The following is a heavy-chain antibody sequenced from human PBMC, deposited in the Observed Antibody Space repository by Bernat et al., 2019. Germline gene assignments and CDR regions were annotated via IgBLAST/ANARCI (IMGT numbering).Heavy chain of an antibody. CDR3: ARVIPLRFLAKFDP. CDR2: IYTSGST. J-gene: IGHJ5*02. V-gene: IGHV4-61*02. Sequence: QVQLQESGPGLVKPSQTLSLTCTVSGGSISSGSYYWSWIRQPAGKGLEWIGRIYTSGSTNYNPSLKSRVTISVDTSKNQFSLKLSSVTATDTAVYYCARVIPLRFLAKFDPWGQGTLVTVSS. CDR1: GGSISSGSYY. D-gene: IGHD3-3*01.